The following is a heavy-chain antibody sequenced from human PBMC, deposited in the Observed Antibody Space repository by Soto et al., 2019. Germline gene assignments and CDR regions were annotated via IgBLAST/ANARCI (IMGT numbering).Heavy chain of an antibody. V-gene: IGHV4-31*03. CDR3: ARGPTYYYDSSGYSNFDY. CDR2: IYYSGST. Sequence: SETLSLTCTVSGGSISSGGYYWSWIRQHPGKGLEWIGYIYYSGSTYYNPSLKSRVTISVDTSKNQFSLKLSSVTAADTAVYYCARGPTYYYDSSGYSNFDYWGQGTLVTVSS. J-gene: IGHJ4*02. D-gene: IGHD3-22*01. CDR1: GGSISSGGYY.